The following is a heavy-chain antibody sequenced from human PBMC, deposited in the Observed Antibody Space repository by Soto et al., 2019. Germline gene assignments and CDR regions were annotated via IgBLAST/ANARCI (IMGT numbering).Heavy chain of an antibody. V-gene: IGHV4-39*01. CDR1: GDSISSSSYF. CDR2: IYYSGST. J-gene: IGHJ4*02. D-gene: IGHD2-8*01. Sequence: QLQLQESGPGLVKPSETLSLTCTVSGDSISSSSYFWGWIRQPPGKGLEWIGSIYYSGSTYYNPSLKSRVTISVDTSKNQFSLKLSSVSAADTAVFYCARHENGILSDFHYWGQGTLVTVSS. CDR3: ARHENGILSDFHY.